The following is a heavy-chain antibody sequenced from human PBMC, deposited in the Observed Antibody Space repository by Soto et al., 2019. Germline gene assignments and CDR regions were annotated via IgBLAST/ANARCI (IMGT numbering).Heavy chain of an antibody. CDR1: GFTFSDYY. Sequence: PGGSLRLSXAASGFTFSDYYMSWIRQAPGKGLEWVSYISSSGSTIYYADSVKGRFTISRDNAKNSLYLQMNSLRAEDTAVYYCASPHLHSSPGGYSGMDVWGQGTTVTVSS. CDR2: ISSSGSTI. J-gene: IGHJ6*02. D-gene: IGHD6-6*01. V-gene: IGHV3-11*01. CDR3: ASPHLHSSPGGYSGMDV.